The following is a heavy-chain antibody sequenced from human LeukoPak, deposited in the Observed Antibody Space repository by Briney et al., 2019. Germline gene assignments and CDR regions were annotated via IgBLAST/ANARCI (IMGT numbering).Heavy chain of an antibody. V-gene: IGHV1-58*01. CDR2: IVVGSGNT. CDR3: AAEAAYYYDSRDAFDV. Sequence: SVKVSCKASGFTFTSSTVQWVRQPRGQRLEWIGWIVVGSGNTNYAQKFQERVTITRDMSTSLVYMELSSLRSEDTAVYYCAAEAAYYYDSRDAFDVWGQGTTVTVSS. CDR1: GFTFTSST. J-gene: IGHJ3*01. D-gene: IGHD3-22*01.